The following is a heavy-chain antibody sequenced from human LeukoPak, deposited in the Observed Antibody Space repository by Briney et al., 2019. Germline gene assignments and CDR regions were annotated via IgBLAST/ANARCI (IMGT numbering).Heavy chain of an antibody. CDR3: ARQIATRLYYFEN. D-gene: IGHD5-24*01. CDR2: INPSVGST. Sequence: ASVKVSCKASVYTFTRHYMHWVRQAPGQGLEWMGIINPSVGSTNYAQKVQGRVTMTRDTPTRTVYMELSSLRSEATPVYYSARQIATRLYYFENWGQRTLVTASS. V-gene: IGHV1-46*01. CDR1: VYTFTRHY. J-gene: IGHJ4*02.